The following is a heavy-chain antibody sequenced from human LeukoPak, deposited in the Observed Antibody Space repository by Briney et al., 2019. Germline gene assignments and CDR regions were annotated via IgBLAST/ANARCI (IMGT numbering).Heavy chain of an antibody. D-gene: IGHD3-22*01. CDR1: GYTFASFG. Sequence: ASVKVSCKASGYTFASFGISWVRQAPGQGFEWMGWISTYNGNTKYAQKYQGRVTMTTDTSTSTAYMELRSLISDDTAVYYCARDRGDSIRWFDPWGQGTLVTVSP. CDR3: ARDRGDSIRWFDP. J-gene: IGHJ5*02. V-gene: IGHV1-18*01. CDR2: ISTYNGNT.